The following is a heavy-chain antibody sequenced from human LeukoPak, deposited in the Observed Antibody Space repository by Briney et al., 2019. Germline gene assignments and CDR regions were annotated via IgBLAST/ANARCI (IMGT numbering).Heavy chain of an antibody. CDR3: ASHDYGDYSFDY. D-gene: IGHD4-17*01. CDR1: GGSISSSSYY. Sequence: PSETLSLTCTVSGGSISSSSYYWGWIRQPPGKGLEWLGSIYYSGSTYYNPSLKSRVTISVDTSKNQFSLKLSSVTAADTAVYYCASHDYGDYSFDYWGQGTLVTVSS. CDR2: IYYSGST. V-gene: IGHV4-39*01. J-gene: IGHJ4*02.